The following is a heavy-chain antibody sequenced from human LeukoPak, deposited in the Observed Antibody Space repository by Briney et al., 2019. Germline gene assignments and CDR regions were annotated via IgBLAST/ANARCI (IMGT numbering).Heavy chain of an antibody. CDR2: ISDPGGST. Sequence: PGGSLRLSCAASGFAFSSYAMSWVRQAPGKGLEWVSVISDPGGSTYYADSVRGRFTISRDNPKNTLYLQMNSLRAEDTAVYYCAKNMGSTGYYTTDYWGQGTLVTVSS. CDR3: AKNMGSTGYYTTDY. V-gene: IGHV3-23*01. D-gene: IGHD3/OR15-3a*01. J-gene: IGHJ4*02. CDR1: GFAFSSYA.